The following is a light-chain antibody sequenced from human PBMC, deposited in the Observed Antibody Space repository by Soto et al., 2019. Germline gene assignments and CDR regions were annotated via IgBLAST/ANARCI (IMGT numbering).Light chain of an antibody. Sequence: ETVMTQSPGTLSLSPGERATLSCRASQSVSSGYLAWYQQKPGQAPRLLIFGASKRATGIPDRFTGSGSGNYFTLTISKLEPEDFAVYYCEQYGISHNTFGQATKLQIK. CDR3: EQYGISHNT. V-gene: IGKV3-20*01. J-gene: IGKJ2*01. CDR2: GAS. CDR1: QSVSSGY.